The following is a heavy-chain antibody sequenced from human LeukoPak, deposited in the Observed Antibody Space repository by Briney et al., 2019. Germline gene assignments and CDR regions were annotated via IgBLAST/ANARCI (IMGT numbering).Heavy chain of an antibody. CDR1: GFTFDDYA. J-gene: IGHJ4*02. V-gene: IGHV3-30*04. D-gene: IGHD6-13*01. CDR2: ISYDGSNK. Sequence: SGGSLRLSCAASGFTFDDYAMHWVRQAPGKGLEWVAVISYDGSNKYYADSVKGRFTISRDNSKNTLYLQMNSLRAEDTAVYYCARGPRSRSSWFDYWGQGTLVTVSS. CDR3: ARGPRSRSSWFDY.